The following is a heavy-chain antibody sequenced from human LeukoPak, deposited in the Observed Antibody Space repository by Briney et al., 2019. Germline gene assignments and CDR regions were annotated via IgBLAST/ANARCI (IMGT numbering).Heavy chain of an antibody. CDR3: ASHSSGWPITEDAFDI. J-gene: IGHJ3*02. CDR2: IYPGDSDT. V-gene: IGHV5-51*01. D-gene: IGHD6-19*01. CDR1: GYSFTSYW. Sequence: GESLKISCKGSGYSFTSYWIGWVRQMPGKGLEWMGIIYPGDSDTRYSPSFQGQVTISADKSISTAYLQWSSLKASDTAMYYCASHSSGWPITEDAFDIWGQGTMVTVSS.